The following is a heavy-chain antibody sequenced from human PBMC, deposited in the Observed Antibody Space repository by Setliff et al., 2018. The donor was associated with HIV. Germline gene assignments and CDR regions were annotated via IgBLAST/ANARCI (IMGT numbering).Heavy chain of an antibody. CDR2: MNPNSGRA. CDR1: GYTCTNYD. V-gene: IGHV1-8*02. Sequence: ASVKVSCKASGYTCTNYDINWVRQSPGQGLEWLGWMNPNSGRAGSAQMFQGRLTMTCDTSTSTAYMELSSLTSDDTAIYYCARGSLSWSPDFWGQGTLVTVSS. J-gene: IGHJ4*02. CDR3: ARGSLSWSPDF.